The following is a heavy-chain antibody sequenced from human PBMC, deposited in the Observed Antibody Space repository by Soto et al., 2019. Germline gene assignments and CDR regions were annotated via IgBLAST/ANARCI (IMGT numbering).Heavy chain of an antibody. CDR3: ARHQRRNRPAAAMDY. V-gene: IGHV4-39*01. Sequence: QLQLQESGPGVVKPSETLSLTRTVSGASISSVDYYWGWIRQPPGKGLEWVGNFFYASGNTYYNSSTKSRVTIFVDTAKNRFSLNVASVTATDTGVYYCARHQRRNRPAAAMDYWGQGTLVTVSS. CDR2: FFYASGNT. CDR1: GASISSVDYY. D-gene: IGHD2-2*01. J-gene: IGHJ4*02.